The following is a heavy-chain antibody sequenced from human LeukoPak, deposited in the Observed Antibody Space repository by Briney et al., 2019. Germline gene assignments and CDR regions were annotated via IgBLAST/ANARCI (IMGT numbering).Heavy chain of an antibody. D-gene: IGHD6-13*01. J-gene: IGHJ4*02. V-gene: IGHV4-59*01. Sequence: SETLSLTCTVSGASISSYYWSWIRQPPGKGLEWIGYIYYSGSTHYNPSLKSRVTISVDTSKNQSSLRLSSMTAADTAVYYCASGPYPAAGTDHQFDYWGQGTLVTVSS. CDR3: ASGPYPAAGTDHQFDY. CDR1: GASISSYY. CDR2: IYYSGST.